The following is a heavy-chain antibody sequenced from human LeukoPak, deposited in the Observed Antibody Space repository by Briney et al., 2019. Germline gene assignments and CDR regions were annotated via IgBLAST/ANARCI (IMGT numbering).Heavy chain of an antibody. Sequence: GGSLRLSCAASGFTVSSNYMSWVRQAPGKGLEWVSMIYSGGSTYYADSVKGRFTISRDNSKNTLYLQMNSLRAEDTAVYYCARDHVSLYGMDVWGQGTTVTVSS. CDR1: GFTVSSNY. V-gene: IGHV3-53*01. D-gene: IGHD2-8*01. J-gene: IGHJ6*02. CDR3: ARDHVSLYGMDV. CDR2: IYSGGST.